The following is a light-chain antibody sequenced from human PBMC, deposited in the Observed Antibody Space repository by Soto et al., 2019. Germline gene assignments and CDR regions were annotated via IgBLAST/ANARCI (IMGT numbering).Light chain of an antibody. V-gene: IGKV1-39*01. J-gene: IGKJ1*01. CDR3: QQSYSTPLWT. CDR2: AAS. CDR1: QSISSY. Sequence: DIQMTQSPSSLSASVGDRVTITCRASQSISSYLNWYQQKPGKAPKLLIYAASSLRSGVPSRFSGSGSGTDFTLTISSLQPEDFATYYCQQSYSTPLWTFGQGTKVDIK.